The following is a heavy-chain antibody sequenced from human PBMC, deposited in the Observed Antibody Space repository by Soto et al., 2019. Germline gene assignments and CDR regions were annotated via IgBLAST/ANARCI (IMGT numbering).Heavy chain of an antibody. J-gene: IGHJ1*01. CDR1: GGTFSSYA. CDR2: IIPIFGTA. CDR3: ARAYYYDSSGYWVYFQH. D-gene: IGHD3-22*01. Sequence: QVQLVQSRAEVKKPGSSVKVSCKASGGTFSSYAISWVRQAPGQGLEWMGGIIPIFGTANYAQKFQGRVTITADESTSTAYMELSSLRSEDTAVYYCARAYYYDSSGYWVYFQHWGQGTLVTVSS. V-gene: IGHV1-69*12.